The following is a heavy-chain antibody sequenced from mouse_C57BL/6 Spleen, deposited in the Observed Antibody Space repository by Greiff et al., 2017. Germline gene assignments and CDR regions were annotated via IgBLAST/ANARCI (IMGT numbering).Heavy chain of an antibody. CDR3: ARIYYDYDVAYFDY. CDR2: LNPSTGGT. Sequence: VQLQQSGPELVKPGASVKISCKASGYSFTGYYMNWVKQSPEKSLEWIGELNPSTGGTTYNQKFKAKATLTVDKSSSTAYMQLKSLTSEDSAVXYCARIYYDYDVAYFDYWGQGTTLTVSS. CDR1: GYSFTGYY. J-gene: IGHJ2*01. V-gene: IGHV1-42*01. D-gene: IGHD2-4*01.